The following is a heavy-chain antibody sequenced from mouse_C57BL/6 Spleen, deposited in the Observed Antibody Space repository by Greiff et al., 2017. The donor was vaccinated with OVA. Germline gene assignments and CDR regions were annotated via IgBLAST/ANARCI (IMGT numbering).Heavy chain of an antibody. CDR3: ARHESLGYAMDD. J-gene: IGHJ4*01. CDR1: GFTFSSYG. V-gene: IGHV5-6*01. D-gene: IGHD1-3*01. CDR2: ISSGGSYT. Sequence: EVHLVESGGDLVKPGGSLKLSCAASGFTFSSYGMSWVRQTPDKRLEWVATISSGGSYTYYPDSVKGRFTISRDNAKNTLYLQMSSLKSEDTAMYYCARHESLGYAMDDWGQGTSVTVSS.